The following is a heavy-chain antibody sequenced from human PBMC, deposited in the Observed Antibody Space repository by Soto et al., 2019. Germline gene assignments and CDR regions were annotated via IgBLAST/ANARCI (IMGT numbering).Heavy chain of an antibody. CDR2: ISSSSSYT. Sequence: GGSLRLSCAASGFTFSDYYMSWIRQAPGKGLEWVSYISSSSSYTNYTDSVKGRFTISRDNAKNSLYLQMNSLRAEDTAVYYCARDGHSSWYENWGQGTLVTVSS. CDR1: GFTFSDYY. V-gene: IGHV3-11*06. CDR3: ARDGHSSWYEN. J-gene: IGHJ4*02. D-gene: IGHD6-13*01.